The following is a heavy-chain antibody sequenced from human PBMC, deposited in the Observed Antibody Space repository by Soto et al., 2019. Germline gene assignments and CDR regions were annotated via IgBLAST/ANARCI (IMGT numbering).Heavy chain of an antibody. J-gene: IGHJ6*02. CDR1: GFTFSSYA. D-gene: IGHD3-22*01. V-gene: IGHV3-23*01. Sequence: EVQLLESGGGLVQPGGSLRLSCAASGFTFSSYAMSWVRQAPGKGLEWVSASSGSGGSTYYADSVKGRFTISRDNSKNTLYLQMNSLRAADTAVYYCAKDLRFGYASSGYYADYYYYGMDVWGQGTTVTVSS. CDR3: AKDLRFGYASSGYYADYYYYGMDV. CDR2: SSGSGGST.